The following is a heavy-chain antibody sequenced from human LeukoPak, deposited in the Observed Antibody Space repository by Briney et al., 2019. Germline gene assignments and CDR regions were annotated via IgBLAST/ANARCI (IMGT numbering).Heavy chain of an antibody. CDR1: GFTFSSFA. D-gene: IGHD3-3*01. CDR2: ISGSGGST. V-gene: IGHV3-23*01. Sequence: GGSLRLSCAASGFTFSSFAMSWVRQAPGKGLEWVSAISGSGGSTYYADSVKGRFTISRDSSKNTLYLQMNSLRAEDTAVYYCAKNPEYDFWSGDVDYWGQGTLVTVSS. CDR3: AKNPEYDFWSGDVDY. J-gene: IGHJ4*02.